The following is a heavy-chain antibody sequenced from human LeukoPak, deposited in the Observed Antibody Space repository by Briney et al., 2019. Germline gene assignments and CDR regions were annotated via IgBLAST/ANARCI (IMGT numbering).Heavy chain of an antibody. CDR1: GGSLSPYY. J-gene: IGHJ4*02. CDR3: ATLGGLYYESHGYPDFDH. CDR2: INQSGST. V-gene: IGHV4-34*01. D-gene: IGHD3-22*01. Sequence: TSETLSLTCSVSGGSLSPYYWSWIRQPPGGGLEWLGEINQSGSTNYNPSPKSRVTISVEKFKNQFSLEVTSVTAADTAIYYCATLGGLYYESHGYPDFDHWGQGTLVTVSS.